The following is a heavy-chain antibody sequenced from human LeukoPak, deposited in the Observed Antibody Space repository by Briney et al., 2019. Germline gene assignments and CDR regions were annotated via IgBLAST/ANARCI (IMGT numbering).Heavy chain of an antibody. Sequence: SETLSLTCTVSGGSVSSDSYYWSWVRQPPGKGLEWIGSIFYSGSTNYNPSLKSRVTISVDTSKNQFSLKLSSVTAADTAVYYCARRTYYYYGMDVWGQGTTVTVSS. CDR1: GGSVSSDSYY. CDR3: ARRTYYYYGMDV. V-gene: IGHV4-61*01. J-gene: IGHJ6*02. CDR2: IFYSGST.